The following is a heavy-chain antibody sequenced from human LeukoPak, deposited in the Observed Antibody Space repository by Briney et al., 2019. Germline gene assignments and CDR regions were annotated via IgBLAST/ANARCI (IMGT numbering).Heavy chain of an antibody. Sequence: SGTLSLTCAVYGGSSSGYYWSWIRQPPGKGLEWSGEINHSGSTNYNPSLKSLVTISVDTSKNQFSLKLSSVTAADTAVYYCARAGAVAGGKNAFDIWGQGTMVTVSS. CDR1: GGSSSGYY. CDR3: ARAGAVAGGKNAFDI. CDR2: INHSGST. D-gene: IGHD6-19*01. V-gene: IGHV4-34*01. J-gene: IGHJ3*02.